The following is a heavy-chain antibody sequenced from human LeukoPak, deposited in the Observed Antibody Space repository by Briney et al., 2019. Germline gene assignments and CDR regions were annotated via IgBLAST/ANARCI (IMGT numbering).Heavy chain of an antibody. CDR3: AREGDILTGYCHFDY. CDR1: GGSISSSSYY. D-gene: IGHD3-9*01. J-gene: IGHJ4*02. Sequence: SETLSLTCTVSGGSISSSSYYWGWIRQPPGKGLEWIGSIYYSGSTYYNPSLKSRVTISVDTSKNQFSLKLSSVTAADTAVYYCAREGDILTGYCHFDYWGQGTLVTVPS. V-gene: IGHV4-39*07. CDR2: IYYSGST.